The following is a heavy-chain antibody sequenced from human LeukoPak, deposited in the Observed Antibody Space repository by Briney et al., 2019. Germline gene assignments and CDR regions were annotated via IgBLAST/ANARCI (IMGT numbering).Heavy chain of an antibody. V-gene: IGHV1-2*02. CDR2: INPNSGGT. CDR1: GYTFTGYY. CDR3: ARGLDIVVVPAAPPGY. D-gene: IGHD2-2*03. Sequence: VSVKVSCKASGYTFTGYYMHWVRQAPGQGLEWMGWINPNSGGTNYAQKFQGRVTMTRDTSISTAYMELSRLRSDDTAVYYCARGLDIVVVPAAPPGYWGQGTLVTVSS. J-gene: IGHJ4*02.